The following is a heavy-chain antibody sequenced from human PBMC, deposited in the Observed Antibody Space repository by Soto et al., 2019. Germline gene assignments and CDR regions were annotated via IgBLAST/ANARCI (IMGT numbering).Heavy chain of an antibody. CDR1: GGSITSYY. V-gene: IGHV4-59*01. Sequence: QVQLQESGPGLVKPSETLSLTCTVSGGSITSYYWSWIRQPPGKGLEWIGYMYYSGSTSYNPSHRXRXTXXVEPSKNQSAPNLSSVTAADTAENYGAGRRGWVDPWGQGTLLTASA. J-gene: IGHJ5*02. CDR2: MYYSGST. CDR3: AGRRGWVDP.